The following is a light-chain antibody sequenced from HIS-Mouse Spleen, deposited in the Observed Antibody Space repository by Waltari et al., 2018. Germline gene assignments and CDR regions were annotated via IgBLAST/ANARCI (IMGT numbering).Light chain of an antibody. CDR1: ALPKKY. V-gene: IGLV3-10*01. J-gene: IGLJ2*01. CDR3: YSTDSSGNHRV. Sequence: SYELTQPPSVSVSPGQTARNTCSGDALPKKYAYWYQQKSGQAPVLVIYEDSKRPSGIPERFSGSSSGTMATLTISGAQVVDEADYYCYSTDSSGNHRVFGGGTKLTVL. CDR2: EDS.